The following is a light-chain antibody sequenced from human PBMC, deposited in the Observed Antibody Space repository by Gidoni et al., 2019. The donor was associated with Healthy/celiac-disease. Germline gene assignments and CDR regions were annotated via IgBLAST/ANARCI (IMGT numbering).Light chain of an antibody. CDR3: QQYYSYPRT. J-gene: IGKJ1*01. CDR1: QGISSY. V-gene: IGKV1-8*01. Sequence: IRMTQSPSSFSASTGDRVTITCRASQGISSYLAWYQQKPGKAPKLLISAASTLQSGVPSRFSGSGSGTDFTLTISCLQSEDFATYYCQQYYSYPRTFGQGTKVEIK. CDR2: AAS.